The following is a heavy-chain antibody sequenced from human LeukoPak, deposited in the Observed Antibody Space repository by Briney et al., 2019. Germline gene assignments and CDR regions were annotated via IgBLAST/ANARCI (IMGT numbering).Heavy chain of an antibody. CDR2: IRYDGSNK. V-gene: IGHV3-30*02. D-gene: IGHD6-13*01. CDR1: GFTFSSYG. Sequence: GGSLRLSCAASGFTFSSYGMHWVRQAPGKGLEWVAFIRYDGSNKYYADSVKGRFTISRDNSKNTLYLQMNSLRAEDTAVYYCAKTHGVYDYYHMDVWGKGTTVTVSS. CDR3: AKTHGVYDYYHMDV. J-gene: IGHJ6*03.